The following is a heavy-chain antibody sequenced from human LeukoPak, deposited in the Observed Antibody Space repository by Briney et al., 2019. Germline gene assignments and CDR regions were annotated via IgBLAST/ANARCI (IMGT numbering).Heavy chain of an antibody. CDR3: ARDVEKDSSGWFDY. CDR2: ISAYNGNT. V-gene: IGHV1-18*01. CDR1: GYTFTSYG. Sequence: ASVKVSCKASGYTFTSYGISWVRQAPGQGLEWMGWISAYNGNTNYAQKLQGRVTMTTDTSTSTAYMELRSLRSDDTAVYYCARDVEKDSSGWFDYWGQGTLVTVSS. D-gene: IGHD6-19*01. J-gene: IGHJ4*02.